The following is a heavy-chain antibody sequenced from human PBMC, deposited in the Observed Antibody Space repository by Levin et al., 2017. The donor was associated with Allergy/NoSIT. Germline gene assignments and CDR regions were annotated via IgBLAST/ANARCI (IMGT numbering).Heavy chain of an antibody. CDR1: GGSISSSSYY. J-gene: IGHJ4*02. D-gene: IGHD7-27*01. CDR3: ALALTGYFDY. Sequence: SETLSLTCTVSGGSISSSSYYWGWIRQPPGKGLEWIGSIYYSGSTYYNPSLKSRVTISVDTSKNQFSLKLSSVTAADTAVYYCALALTGYFDYWGQGTLVTVSS. CDR2: IYYSGST. V-gene: IGHV4-39*01.